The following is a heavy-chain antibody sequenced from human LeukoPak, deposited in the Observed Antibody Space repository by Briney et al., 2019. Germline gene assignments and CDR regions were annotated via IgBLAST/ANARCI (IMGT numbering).Heavy chain of an antibody. D-gene: IGHD4-17*01. CDR2: INPDDSEI. CDR1: GYSFTNYW. V-gene: IGHV5-51*01. CDR3: VRPWDYGDYFSYEN. Sequence: RGESRKISCKGSGYSFTNYWIGWVRQTLGKGLAWMGGINPDDSEIKYSPSLQGQVTISADKSISTAYLQWSSLKASDTAMYYCVRPWDYGDYFSYENWGQGTLVTVSS. J-gene: IGHJ4*02.